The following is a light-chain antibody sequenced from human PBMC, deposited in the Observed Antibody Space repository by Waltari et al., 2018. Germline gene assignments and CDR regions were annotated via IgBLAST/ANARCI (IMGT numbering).Light chain of an antibody. Sequence: EIVLTQSPGTLSLSPGDRATLSCRASQSVSRTLAWYQQKPGQAPSLLIYGASTRATGIPDRFRGSGSGTDFSLTISRLEPEDFAVYYCQHYVTLPVTFGQGTKVEIK. J-gene: IGKJ1*01. V-gene: IGKV3-20*01. CDR2: GAS. CDR1: QSVSRT. CDR3: QHYVTLPVT.